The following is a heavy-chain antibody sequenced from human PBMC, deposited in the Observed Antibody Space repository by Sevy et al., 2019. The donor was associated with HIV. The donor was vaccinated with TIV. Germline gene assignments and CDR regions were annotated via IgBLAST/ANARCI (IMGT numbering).Heavy chain of an antibody. CDR1: GFTFSSYS. D-gene: IGHD1-20*01. CDR3: ARAFNSRGGHFDY. J-gene: IGHJ4*02. Sequence: GGSLRLSCAASGFTFSSYSMNWVRQAPGKGLEWVSSISSSSSYIYYADSVKGRFTISRDNAKNSLYLQMNSLRAEDTAVYYCARAFNSRGGHFDYWGQGTLVTVSS. CDR2: ISSSSSYI. V-gene: IGHV3-21*01.